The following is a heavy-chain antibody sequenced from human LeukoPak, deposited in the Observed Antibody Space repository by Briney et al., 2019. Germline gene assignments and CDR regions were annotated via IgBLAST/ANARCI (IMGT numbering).Heavy chain of an antibody. CDR3: AREVSPEGVVVKDWFDP. CDR2: IYSSGST. CDR1: SGSISSGTYY. D-gene: IGHD3-22*01. Sequence: SETLSLTCTVSSGSISSGTYYWSWIRQPAGKGLEWIGRIYSSGSTNYNPSLKSRVTISVDTSKNQFSLKLSSVTAADTAVYYCAREVSPEGVVVKDWFDPWGQGTLVTVSS. V-gene: IGHV4-61*02. J-gene: IGHJ5*02.